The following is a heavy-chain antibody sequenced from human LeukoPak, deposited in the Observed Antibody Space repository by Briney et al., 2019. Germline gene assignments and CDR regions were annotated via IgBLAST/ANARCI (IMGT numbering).Heavy chain of an antibody. CDR1: GGSISSSSYY. Sequence: SETLSLTCTVSGGSISSSSYYWGWIRQPPGKGLDWIGSIYYSGSTYYNPSLKSRFTISVDTSKNQFSLKLSSVTAANTAVYYCVNYYDSSDYQQPNHFDYWGQGTLVTVSS. D-gene: IGHD3-22*01. J-gene: IGHJ4*02. CDR2: IYYSGST. CDR3: VNYYDSSDYQQPNHFDY. V-gene: IGHV4-39*01.